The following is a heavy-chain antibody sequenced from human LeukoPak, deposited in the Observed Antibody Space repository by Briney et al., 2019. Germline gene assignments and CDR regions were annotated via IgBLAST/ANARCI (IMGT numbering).Heavy chain of an antibody. J-gene: IGHJ4*02. CDR1: GGSISSNY. CDR3: ARSSSGWYYFDY. CDR2: IYTSGST. D-gene: IGHD6-19*01. V-gene: IGHV4-4*07. Sequence: ASETLSLTCTVSGGSISSNYWSWIRQSAGQGLEWIARIYTSGSTNYNPSLKSRVTMSVDTSENQFSLKLSSVTAADTAVYYCARSSSGWYYFDYWGQGTLVTVSS.